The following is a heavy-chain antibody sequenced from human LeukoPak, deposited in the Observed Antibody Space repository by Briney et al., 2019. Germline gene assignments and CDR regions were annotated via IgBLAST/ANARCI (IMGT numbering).Heavy chain of an antibody. V-gene: IGHV4-4*09. Sequence: SETLSLTCTVSGGSISGYYWSWIRQPPGKGLEWIGYIYTSGSTNYNPSLKSRVTISVDTSKNQFSLKLSSVTAADTAVYYCARRAESEFDYWGQGTLVTVSS. D-gene: IGHD1-14*01. CDR1: GGSISGYY. CDR3: ARRAESEFDY. CDR2: IYTSGST. J-gene: IGHJ4*02.